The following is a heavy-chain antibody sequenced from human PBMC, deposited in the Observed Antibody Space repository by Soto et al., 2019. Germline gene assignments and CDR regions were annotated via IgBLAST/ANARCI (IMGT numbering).Heavy chain of an antibody. J-gene: IGHJ4*02. Sequence: QVQLQQWGAGLLKPSETLSLTCAVYGGSFSGYYWSWIRQPPGKGLEWIGEINHSGSTNYNPSLKSRVTISVDTSKNQFSLKLSSVTAADTAVYYCAGPNYCSGGSCYSWFDYWGQGTLVTVSS. CDR3: AGPNYCSGGSCYSWFDY. CDR1: GGSFSGYY. D-gene: IGHD2-15*01. V-gene: IGHV4-34*01. CDR2: INHSGST.